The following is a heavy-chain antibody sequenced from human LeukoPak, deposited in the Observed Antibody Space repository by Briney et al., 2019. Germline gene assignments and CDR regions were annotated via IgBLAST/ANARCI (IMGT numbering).Heavy chain of an antibody. V-gene: IGHV3-30*18. Sequence: GGSLRLSCAASGFTFSSYGMPWDRQAPGKGLEWVAVISYDGSNKYYADSVKGRFTISRDNSKNTLYLQMNSLRAEDTAVYYCAKAESLVGAIDYWGQGTLVTVSS. D-gene: IGHD1-26*01. CDR3: AKAESLVGAIDY. CDR1: GFTFSSYG. J-gene: IGHJ4*02. CDR2: ISYDGSNK.